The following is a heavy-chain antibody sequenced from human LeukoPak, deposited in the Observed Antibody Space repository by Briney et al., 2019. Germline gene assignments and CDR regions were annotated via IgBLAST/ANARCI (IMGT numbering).Heavy chain of an antibody. Sequence: GGSLRLSCAASGFTFSNYAMHWVRQAPGTGLEWVALISYDGSNRHYVDSVKGRFTISRDNAKNSLYLQMNSLRAEDTAVYYCARLRGGEDYWGQGTLVTVSS. CDR2: ISYDGSNR. J-gene: IGHJ4*02. CDR3: ARLRGGEDY. D-gene: IGHD3-16*01. V-gene: IGHV3-30*04. CDR1: GFTFSNYA.